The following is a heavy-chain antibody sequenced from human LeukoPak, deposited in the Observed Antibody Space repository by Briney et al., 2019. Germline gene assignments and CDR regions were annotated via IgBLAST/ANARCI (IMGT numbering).Heavy chain of an antibody. CDR2: ISSSSSYI. Sequence: GGSLRLSCAASGFTFSSYSMNWVRQAPGKGLEWVSSISSSSSYICYADSVKGRFTISRDNAKNSLYLQMNSLRAEDTAVYYCARPMGRIVVVPTALDVWGKGTTVTVSS. D-gene: IGHD2-2*01. J-gene: IGHJ6*04. CDR3: ARPMGRIVVVPTALDV. CDR1: GFTFSSYS. V-gene: IGHV3-21*01.